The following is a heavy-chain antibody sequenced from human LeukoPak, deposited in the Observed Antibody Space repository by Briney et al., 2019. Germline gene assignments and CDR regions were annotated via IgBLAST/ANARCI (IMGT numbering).Heavy chain of an antibody. J-gene: IGHJ4*02. V-gene: IGHV3-74*01. CDR2: INSDGSST. Sequence: HPGGSLRLSCAASGFIFSSYWMHWVRQAPGKGLVWVSRINSDGSSTSYADSVKGRFTISRDNAKNTLYLQMNSLRAGDTAVYYCAKGSSGSCYSQKDYWGQGTLVTVSS. CDR1: GFIFSSYW. CDR3: AKGSSGSCYSQKDY. D-gene: IGHD2-15*01.